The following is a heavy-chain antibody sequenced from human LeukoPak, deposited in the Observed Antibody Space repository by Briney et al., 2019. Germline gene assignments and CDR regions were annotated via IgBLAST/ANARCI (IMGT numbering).Heavy chain of an antibody. D-gene: IGHD3-22*01. J-gene: IGHJ5*02. CDR3: ARDGYDSSGYPFDP. V-gene: IGHV1-18*01. CDR2: ISTYNGNT. Sequence: ASVKVSCKASGYTFTSYGISWVRQAPGQGLEWMGWISTYNGNTNYAQKLQGRATMTTDTSTSTAYMELRSLRSDDTAVYYCARDGYDSSGYPFDPWGQGTLVTVSS. CDR1: GYTFTSYG.